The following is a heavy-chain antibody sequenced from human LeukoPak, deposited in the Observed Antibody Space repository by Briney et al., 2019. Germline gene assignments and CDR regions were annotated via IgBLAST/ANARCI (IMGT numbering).Heavy chain of an antibody. CDR2: IHHSGNIFESGST. D-gene: IGHD6-19*01. V-gene: IGHV4-28*01. CDR1: GSPLNNGYY. Sequence: SETLSLTCTVSGSPLNNGYYWGWIRQSPGKGLEWIGSIHHSGNIFESGSTHYNPSLRSRITVSADTSRNQFSLRLTSVTAADTAVYYCARNASSGFFNAWGQGTLVIVSS. J-gene: IGHJ5*02. CDR3: ARNASSGFFNA.